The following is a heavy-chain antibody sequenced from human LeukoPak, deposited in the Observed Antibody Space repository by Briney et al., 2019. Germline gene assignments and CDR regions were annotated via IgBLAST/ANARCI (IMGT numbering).Heavy chain of an antibody. V-gene: IGHV4-34*01. CDR3: ARQKVVYSPFDY. Sequence: SETLSLTCAVSGETFSGHYWSWIRQPPGKGLEYIGEINDNGRTIYNPSLESRVTISVDTSKNQFSLKLSSVTAADTAVYYRARQKVVYSPFDYWGQGTLVTVSS. CDR2: INDNGRT. CDR1: GETFSGHY. D-gene: IGHD5-18*01. J-gene: IGHJ4*02.